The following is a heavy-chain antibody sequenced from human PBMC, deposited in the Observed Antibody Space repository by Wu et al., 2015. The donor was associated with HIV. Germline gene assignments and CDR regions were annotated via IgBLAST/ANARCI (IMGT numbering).Heavy chain of an antibody. D-gene: IGHD4-11*01. Sequence: QVQLVQSGAEVKKAGASVKVSCKASGYTFGNHDINWVRQATGQGLEWMGWMNPKSGNTGYAQKVQGRVTFSRNTSTSTAYMELRSLRFEDTAVYYCARGIAQSNYFDPWGQGTLVSASS. CDR1: GYTFGNHD. CDR2: MNPKSGNT. CDR3: ARGIAQSNYFDP. V-gene: IGHV1-8*02. J-gene: IGHJ5*02.